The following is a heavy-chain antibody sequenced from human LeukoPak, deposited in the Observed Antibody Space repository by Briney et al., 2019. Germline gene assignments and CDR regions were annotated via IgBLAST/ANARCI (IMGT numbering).Heavy chain of an antibody. Sequence: ASVKVPCKASGGTFSSYAISWVRQAPGQGLEWMGGIIPIFGTANYAQKFQGRVTITTDESTSTAYMELSSLRSEDTAVYYCARVVQSRDGYNFDYYYYMDVWGKGTTVTVSS. V-gene: IGHV1-69*05. CDR1: GGTFSSYA. D-gene: IGHD5-24*01. J-gene: IGHJ6*03. CDR2: IIPIFGTA. CDR3: ARVVQSRDGYNFDYYYYMDV.